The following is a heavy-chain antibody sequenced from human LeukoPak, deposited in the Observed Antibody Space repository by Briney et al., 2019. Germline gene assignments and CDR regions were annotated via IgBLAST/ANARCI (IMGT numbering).Heavy chain of an antibody. V-gene: IGHV3-33*08. D-gene: IGHD3-16*01. CDR3: ARGSFRVLGPYPGWGP. CDR2: IWYDGSNK. Sequence: PGGSLRLSCAASGFTFSSYSMNWVRQAPGKGLEWVAVIWYDGSNKYYADSVKGRFTISRDNSKNTLYLQMNSLRAEDTAVYYCARGSFRVLGPYPGWGPWGQGTLVTVSS. CDR1: GFTFSSYS. J-gene: IGHJ5*02.